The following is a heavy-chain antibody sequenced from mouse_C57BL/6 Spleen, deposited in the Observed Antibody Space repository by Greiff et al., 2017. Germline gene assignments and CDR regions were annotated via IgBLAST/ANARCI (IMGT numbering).Heavy chain of an antibody. Sequence: VKLMESGPELVQPGASVKISCQASGYTFTDSYINWLKQRPGQGLEWIGWIFPGSGSTYYNEKFKGKATLTVDKSSSTAYMLLSSLTSEDSAVYFGARDYDYSLDYWGQGATLTVST. D-gene: IGHD2-4*01. J-gene: IGHJ2*01. CDR1: GYTFTDSY. V-gene: IGHV1-75*01. CDR3: ARDYDYSLDY. CDR2: IFPGSGST.